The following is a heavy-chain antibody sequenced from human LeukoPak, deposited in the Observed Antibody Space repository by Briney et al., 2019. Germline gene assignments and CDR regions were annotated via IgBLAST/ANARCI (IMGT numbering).Heavy chain of an antibody. CDR3: ASPNYGGNPEGWFDP. J-gene: IGHJ5*02. V-gene: IGHV1-2*03. CDR1: GYTFTGYY. CDR2: INPNSGGT. D-gene: IGHD4-23*01. Sequence: LGASVKVSCKASGYTFTGYYMHWVRQAPGQGLEWMGWINPNSGGTNYAQKFQGRVTMTRDTSISTAYMELSRLRSDDTAVYYCASPNYGGNPEGWFDPWGQGTLVTVSS.